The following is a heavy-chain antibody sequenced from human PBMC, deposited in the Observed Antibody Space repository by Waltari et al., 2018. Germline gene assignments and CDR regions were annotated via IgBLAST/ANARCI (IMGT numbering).Heavy chain of an antibody. CDR3: ARTYSSSWQVDY. CDR2: IWYDGSNK. J-gene: IGHJ4*02. Sequence: QVQLVESGGGVVQPGRSLRLSCAASGLTFSSYGMHWVRQAPGKGLEWVAVIWYDGSNKYYADSVKGRFTISRDNSKNTLYLQMNSLRAEDTAVYYCARTYSSSWQVDYWGQGTLVTVSS. D-gene: IGHD6-13*01. V-gene: IGHV3-33*01. CDR1: GLTFSSYG.